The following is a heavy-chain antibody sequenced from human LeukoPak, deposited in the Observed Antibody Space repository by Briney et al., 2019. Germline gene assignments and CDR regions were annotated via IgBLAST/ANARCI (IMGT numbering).Heavy chain of an antibody. CDR3: ARDLGQYYDTSDNWFDP. J-gene: IGHJ5*02. CDR2: IYSGGST. Sequence: GGSLRLSCAAYEFSVGSNYMTWVRQAPGKGLEWVSLIYSGGSTYYADWVKGRFSISRDNAKNTLNLQMNSLRAEDTAVYYCARDLGQYYDTSDNWFDPWGQGTLVTVSS. CDR1: EFSVGSNY. D-gene: IGHD3-22*01. V-gene: IGHV3-66*01.